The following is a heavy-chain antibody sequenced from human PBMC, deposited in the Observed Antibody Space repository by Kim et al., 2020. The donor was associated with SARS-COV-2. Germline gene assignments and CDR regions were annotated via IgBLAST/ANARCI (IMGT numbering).Heavy chain of an antibody. CDR1: GDSISSYY. J-gene: IGHJ4*02. CDR2: IYYSGST. D-gene: IGHD3-9*01. CDR3: ARASTGYFYYFDY. V-gene: IGHV4-59*01. Sequence: SETLSLTCTVSGDSISSYYWSWIRQPPGKGLEWIGYIYYSGSTNYNPSLKSRVTISVDTSKNQFSLKLSSVTAADTAVYYCARASTGYFYYFDYWGQGTLVTVSS.